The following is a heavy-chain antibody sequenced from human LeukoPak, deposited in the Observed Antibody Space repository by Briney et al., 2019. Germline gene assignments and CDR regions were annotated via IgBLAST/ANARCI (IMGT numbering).Heavy chain of an antibody. V-gene: IGHV4-59*01. D-gene: IGHD4-17*01. CDR3: ARVRRDYGVYFDY. Sequence: PSETLSLTCTVSGGSISSYYWSWIRQPPGKGLEWIGYIYYSGSANYNPSLKCRVTISVDTSKNQFSLKLSSVTAADTAVYYCARVRRDYGVYFDYWGQGTLVTVSS. CDR2: IYYSGSA. CDR1: GGSISSYY. J-gene: IGHJ4*02.